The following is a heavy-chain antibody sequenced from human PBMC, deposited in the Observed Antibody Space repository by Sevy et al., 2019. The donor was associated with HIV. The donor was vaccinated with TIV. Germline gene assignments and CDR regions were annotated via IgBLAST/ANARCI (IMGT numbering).Heavy chain of an antibody. CDR2: ISHDGNYK. CDR1: GFTFSNYD. Sequence: GGSLRLSCAASGFTFSNYDMHWVRQAPGKGLEWVAVISHDGNYKNYADSVKVRFTISRDDFKNTLYLQMSSLRPEDTDVDFCACLCSCGGDCYYRDYWGQGVLVTVSS. V-gene: IGHV3-30-3*01. CDR3: ACLCSCGGDCYYRDY. D-gene: IGHD2-21*02. J-gene: IGHJ4*02.